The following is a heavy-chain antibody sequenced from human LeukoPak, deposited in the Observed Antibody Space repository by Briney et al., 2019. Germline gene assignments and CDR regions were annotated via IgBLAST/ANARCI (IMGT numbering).Heavy chain of an antibody. CDR2: INHSGST. D-gene: IGHD6-13*01. CDR3: ARLTLIAAAGTRYFDY. V-gene: IGHV4-34*01. J-gene: IGHJ4*02. CDR1: GGSFSGYY. Sequence: SETLSLTCAVYGGSFSGYYWSWICQPPGKGLEWIGEINHSGSTNYNPSLKSRVTISVDTSKNQFSLKLSSVTAADTAVYYCARLTLIAAAGTRYFDYWGQGTLVTVSS.